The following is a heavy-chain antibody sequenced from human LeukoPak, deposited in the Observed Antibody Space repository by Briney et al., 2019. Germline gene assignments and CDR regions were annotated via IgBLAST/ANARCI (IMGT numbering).Heavy chain of an antibody. CDR3: ARDPWPDTSGFPLHH. J-gene: IGHJ1*01. Sequence: GESLQISCKGSGYSFTSYWIGWVRQAPGQGLEWMGIINPSGGSTSYAQKFQGRVTMTRDTSTSTVYMELSSLRSEDTAVYYCARDPWPDTSGFPLHHWGQGTLVTVSS. V-gene: IGHV1-46*01. CDR1: GYSFTSYW. CDR2: INPSGGST. D-gene: IGHD3-22*01.